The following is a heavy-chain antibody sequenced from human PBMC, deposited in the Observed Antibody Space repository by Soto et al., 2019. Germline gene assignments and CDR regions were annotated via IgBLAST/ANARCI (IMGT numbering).Heavy chain of an antibody. V-gene: IGHV3-49*03. CDR2: IRSKAYGGTT. D-gene: IGHD2-15*01. Sequence: GGSLRLSCTASGFTFGDYAMSWFRQAPGKGLEWVGFIRSKAYGGTTEYAASVKGRFTISRDDSKSIAYLQMNSLKTEDTVVYYCSIDHCSGGSCYLGRYYYGMDVWGQGTTVTVSS. J-gene: IGHJ6*02. CDR3: SIDHCSGGSCYLGRYYYGMDV. CDR1: GFTFGDYA.